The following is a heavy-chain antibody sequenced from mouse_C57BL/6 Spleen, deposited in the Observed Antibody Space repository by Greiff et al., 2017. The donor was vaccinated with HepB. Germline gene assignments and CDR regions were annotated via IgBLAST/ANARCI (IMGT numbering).Heavy chain of an antibody. CDR3: ATYGSEYYYAMDY. D-gene: IGHD1-1*01. CDR1: GYTFTSYG. Sequence: QVQLKESGAELARPGASVKLSCKASGYTFTSYGISWVKQRTGQGLEWIGEIYPRSGNTYYNEKFKGKATLTADKSSSTAYMELRSLTSEDSAVYFCATYGSEYYYAMDYWGQGTSVTVSS. J-gene: IGHJ4*01. V-gene: IGHV1-81*01. CDR2: IYPRSGNT.